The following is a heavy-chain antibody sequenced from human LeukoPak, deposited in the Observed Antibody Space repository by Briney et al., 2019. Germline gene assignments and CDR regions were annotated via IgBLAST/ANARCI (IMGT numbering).Heavy chain of an antibody. J-gene: IGHJ3*02. CDR2: ISGNDESA. CDR3: AKARYYYGSGSYYTDDAFDI. CDR1: GFTFSSYA. D-gene: IGHD3-10*01. Sequence: PGGSLRLSCAASGFTFSSYAMNWVRQAPGKGLEWVSAISGNDESAYYADSVKGRFTISRDNSKNTLYLQLNSLRAEDAAVYYCAKARYYYGSGSYYTDDAFDIWGQGTMVTVSS. V-gene: IGHV3-23*01.